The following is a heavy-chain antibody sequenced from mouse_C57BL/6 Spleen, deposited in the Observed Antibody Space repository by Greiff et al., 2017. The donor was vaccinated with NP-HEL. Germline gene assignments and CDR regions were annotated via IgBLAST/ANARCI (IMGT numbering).Heavy chain of an antibody. J-gene: IGHJ3*01. CDR2: INPNNGGT. Sequence: EVQLQQSGPELVKPGASVKISCKASGYTFTDYYMNWVKQSHGKSLEWIGDINPNNGGTSYNQKFKGKATLTVDKSSSTAYMELRSLTSEDSAVDYCARGGYDYDGGLFAYWGQGTLVTVSA. CDR1: GYTFTDYY. CDR3: ARGGYDYDGGLFAY. D-gene: IGHD2-4*01. V-gene: IGHV1-26*01.